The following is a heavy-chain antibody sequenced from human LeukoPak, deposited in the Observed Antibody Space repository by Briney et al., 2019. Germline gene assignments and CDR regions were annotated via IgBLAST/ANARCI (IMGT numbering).Heavy chain of an antibody. Sequence: GGSLRLSCAASGFTFSNSAMSWVRQAPGKRLEWVSSISGSGVNTYYADSVKGRFTIFRDNSKNTLYLQMNSLRVEDTAVYYCAKDPDSGTYSKIDYCGQGTLVTVSS. CDR1: GFTFSNSA. V-gene: IGHV3-23*01. D-gene: IGHD1-26*01. CDR2: ISGSGVNT. CDR3: AKDPDSGTYSKIDY. J-gene: IGHJ4*02.